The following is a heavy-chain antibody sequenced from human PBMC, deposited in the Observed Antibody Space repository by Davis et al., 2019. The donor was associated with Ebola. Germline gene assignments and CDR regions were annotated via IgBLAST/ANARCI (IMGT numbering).Heavy chain of an antibody. Sequence: GESLKISCAASGFTFSSYSMNWVRQAPGKGLEWVSYISSSSRTIYYADSVKGRFTISRDSAKNSLYLQMISLRAEDTAVYYCARMAAVTTPMTYYYYGMDVWGKGTTVTVSS. CDR1: GFTFSSYS. V-gene: IGHV3-48*01. CDR3: ARMAAVTTPMTYYYYGMDV. CDR2: ISSSSRTI. J-gene: IGHJ6*04. D-gene: IGHD4-17*01.